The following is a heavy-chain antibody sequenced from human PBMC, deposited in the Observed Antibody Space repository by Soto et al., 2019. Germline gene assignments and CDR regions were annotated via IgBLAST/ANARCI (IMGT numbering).Heavy chain of an antibody. CDR3: ARANWYSEY. CDR1: GGSISNHY. V-gene: IGHV4-59*11. D-gene: IGHD7-27*01. J-gene: IGHJ4*02. CDR2: IYYNGNT. Sequence: QVQLRESGPGLVKPSETLSLTCTVSGGSISNHYWSWIRQPPGKGLEWIGYIYYNGNTNYNPSLKSRVTMSVDTSKKQISLTLSSVTAADTAVYYCARANWYSEYWGQGTLVTVSS.